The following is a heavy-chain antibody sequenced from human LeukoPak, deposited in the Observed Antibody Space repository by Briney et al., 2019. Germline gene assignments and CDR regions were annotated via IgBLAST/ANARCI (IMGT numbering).Heavy chain of an antibody. Sequence: GASVKVSCKASGYTFTSYDINWVRQATGQGLEWMGWINPKSGGTKFAQKFQVRATMTRDTSTSTAYLDLSRLTSDDTAVYYCARENGGDAFDIWGQGTMVTVSS. CDR2: INPKSGGT. CDR1: GYTFTSYD. D-gene: IGHD2-8*01. J-gene: IGHJ3*02. V-gene: IGHV1-2*02. CDR3: ARENGGDAFDI.